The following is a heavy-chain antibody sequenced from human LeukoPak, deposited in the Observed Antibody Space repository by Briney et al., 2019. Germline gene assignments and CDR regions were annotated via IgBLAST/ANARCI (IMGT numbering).Heavy chain of an antibody. J-gene: IGHJ4*02. CDR2: IYYSGCT. V-gene: IGHV4-61*01. Sequence: SETLSLTCTVSGGFVSSGSYYWSWIRQPPGKGLEWIGYIYYSGCTNYNPSLKSRVTISVDTSKNQFSLKLTSVTAADTAVYYCATLGEYYDSSGYYYNWGQGTLVTVSS. D-gene: IGHD3-22*01. CDR3: ATLGEYYDSSGYYYN. CDR1: GGFVSSGSYY.